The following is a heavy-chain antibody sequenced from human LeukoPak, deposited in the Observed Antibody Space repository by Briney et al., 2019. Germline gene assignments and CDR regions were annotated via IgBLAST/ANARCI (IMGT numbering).Heavy chain of an antibody. Sequence: ASVKVSCKASGYTFTGYYMYWVRQAPGQGLEWMGWINPNSGGTNYAQKFQGRVTMTTDTSISTAYMELSRLRSDDTAVYYCARASSGSYFSNYMDVWGKGTTVTISS. CDR1: GYTFTGYY. V-gene: IGHV1-2*02. CDR3: ARASSGSYFSNYMDV. CDR2: INPNSGGT. J-gene: IGHJ6*03. D-gene: IGHD1-26*01.